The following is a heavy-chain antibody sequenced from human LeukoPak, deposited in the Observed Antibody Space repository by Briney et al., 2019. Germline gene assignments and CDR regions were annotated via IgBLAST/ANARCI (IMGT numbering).Heavy chain of an antibody. Sequence: GASVKVSCKASGYTFTDFYIHWVRQAPGQGLGWMGWINPKSGDTNYAQKFQGRVTITRDTSSNTAYMELSRLRSDDTAVYYCARAYCTDNCALGNYWDQGTLVTVSS. CDR1: GYTFTDFY. D-gene: IGHD2-8*02. CDR3: ARAYCTDNCALGNY. CDR2: INPKSGDT. V-gene: IGHV1-2*02. J-gene: IGHJ4*02.